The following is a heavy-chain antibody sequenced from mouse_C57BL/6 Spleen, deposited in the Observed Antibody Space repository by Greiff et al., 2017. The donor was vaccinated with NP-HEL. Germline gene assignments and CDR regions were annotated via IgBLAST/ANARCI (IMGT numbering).Heavy chain of an antibody. CDR3: ARGDYYGSSSDYFDY. CDR2: ISSGSSTI. CDR1: GFTFSDYG. Sequence: VQLQQSGGGLVKPGGSLKLSCAASGFTFSDYGMHWVRQAPEKGLEWVAYISSGSSTIYYADTVKGRFTISRDNAKNTLFLQMTSLRSEDTAMYYCARGDYYGSSSDYFDYWGQGTTLTVSS. V-gene: IGHV5-17*01. J-gene: IGHJ2*01. D-gene: IGHD1-1*01.